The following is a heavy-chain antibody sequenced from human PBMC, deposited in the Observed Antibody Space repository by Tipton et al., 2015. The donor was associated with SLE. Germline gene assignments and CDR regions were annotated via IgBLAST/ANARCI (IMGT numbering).Heavy chain of an antibody. J-gene: IGHJ5*02. CDR3: ASGGYGSGSHYLGGWFDP. CDR2: IYYSGST. Sequence: TLSLTCTVSGGSISSGGYYWSWIRQHPGKGLEWIGYIYYSGSTYYNPSLKSRVTISVDTSKNQSSLKLSSVTAADTAVYYCASGGYGSGSHYLGGWFDPWGRGTLVTVSS. D-gene: IGHD3-10*01. V-gene: IGHV4-31*03. CDR1: GGSISSGGYY.